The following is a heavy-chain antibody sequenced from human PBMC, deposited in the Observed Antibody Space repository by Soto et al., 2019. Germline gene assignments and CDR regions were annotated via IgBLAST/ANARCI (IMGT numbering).Heavy chain of an antibody. J-gene: IGHJ4*02. V-gene: IGHV1-8*01. CDR3: ERERNTKWEDY. Sequence: QVQLVQSGAEVKKPGASVKVSCKASGYTFTSYDINWVRQATGQGLEWMGWRNPNSGNTGYAQKFQGRVTMNRNTSRRTAYMELSSMRSEDTAGYYCERERNTKWEDYWGQGTLVTVSS. CDR2: RNPNSGNT. D-gene: IGHD1-26*01. CDR1: GYTFTSYD.